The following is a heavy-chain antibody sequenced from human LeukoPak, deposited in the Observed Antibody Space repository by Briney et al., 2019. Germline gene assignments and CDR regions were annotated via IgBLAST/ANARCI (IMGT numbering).Heavy chain of an antibody. J-gene: IGHJ3*01. Sequence: PGESLKISCKGSGYSFTNYWIGWVRQMPGKGLEWMGIIYPGDSDTRYSPSFQGHVTISADKSISTAYLQWSSLKASDTAMYYCARQYYYDSSSYSDAFDLWGQGTMVTVSS. V-gene: IGHV5-51*01. CDR2: IYPGDSDT. CDR3: ARQYYYDSSSYSDAFDL. CDR1: GYSFTNYW. D-gene: IGHD3-22*01.